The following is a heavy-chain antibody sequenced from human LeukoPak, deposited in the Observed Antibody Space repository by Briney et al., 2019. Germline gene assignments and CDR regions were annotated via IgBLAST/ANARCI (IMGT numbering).Heavy chain of an antibody. V-gene: IGHV1-18*04. Sequence: GASVKVSCKASGYTFTSYYMHWVRQAPGQGLEWMGWISAYNGNTNYAQKLQGRVTMTTDTSTSTAYMELRSLRSDDTAVYYCARDSLGYYGSGSPLFDPWGQGTLVTVSS. J-gene: IGHJ5*02. D-gene: IGHD3-10*01. CDR1: GYTFTSYY. CDR3: ARDSLGYYGSGSPLFDP. CDR2: ISAYNGNT.